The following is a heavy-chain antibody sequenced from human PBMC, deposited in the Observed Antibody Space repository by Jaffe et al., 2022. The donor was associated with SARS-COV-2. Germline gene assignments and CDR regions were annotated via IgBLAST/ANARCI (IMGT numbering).Heavy chain of an antibody. CDR1: GFSFSSYA. D-gene: IGHD2-8*02. CDR3: AKVNLPQPRYWYYYYGSDV. J-gene: IGHJ6*02. Sequence: EVQLLESGGGLVQPGGSLRLSCAASGFSFSSYAMTWVRQAPGKGLEWVSSISGIGDDTYNADSVKGRFTISRDNSINTVYLQMNSLRAEDTAVYYCAKVNLPQPRYWYYYYGSDVWGQGTTVTVSS. CDR2: ISGIGDDT. V-gene: IGHV3-23*01.